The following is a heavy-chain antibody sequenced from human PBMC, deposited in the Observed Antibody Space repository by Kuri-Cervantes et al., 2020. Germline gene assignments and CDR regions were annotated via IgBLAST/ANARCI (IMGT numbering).Heavy chain of an antibody. CDR1: GYTFTSYY. V-gene: IGHV1-46*01. J-gene: IGHJ6*02. D-gene: IGHD6-13*01. Sequence: ASVKVSCKASGYTFTSYYMHWVRQAPGQGLEWMGIINPSGGSTSYAQKFQDRVTMTRDTSTSTVYMELSSLRSDDTAVYYCARVGNAGGIAAAGGGVDVWGQGTTVTVSS. CDR2: INPSGGST. CDR3: ARVGNAGGIAAAGGGVDV.